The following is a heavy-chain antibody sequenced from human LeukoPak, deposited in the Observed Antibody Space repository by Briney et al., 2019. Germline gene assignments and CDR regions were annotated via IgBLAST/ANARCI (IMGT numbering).Heavy chain of an antibody. Sequence: PGGSLRLSCAASGFTVSSNYMSWVRQAPGKGLEWVSVIYSGGSTYYADSVKGRFTISRDNSKNTLYLQMNSLRAEDTAVYYCARGPGDSYYYYGMDVWGQGTTVTVSS. V-gene: IGHV3-53*01. CDR1: GFTVSSNY. CDR2: IYSGGST. J-gene: IGHJ6*02. CDR3: ARGPGDSYYYYGMDV. D-gene: IGHD2-21*02.